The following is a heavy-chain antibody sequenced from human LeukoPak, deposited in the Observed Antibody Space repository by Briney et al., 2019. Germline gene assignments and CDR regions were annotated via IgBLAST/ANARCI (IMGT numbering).Heavy chain of an antibody. D-gene: IGHD6-6*01. CDR1: GGSISSGSYY. CDR2: FYTSGST. CDR3: ARDLMYSSSRIVNWFDP. V-gene: IGHV4-61*02. Sequence: SETLSLTCTVSGGSISSGSYYWSWIRQPAGKGLEWIGRFYTSGSTNYNPPLKSRVTMSVDTSKNQFSLRLSSVTAADTAAYYCARDLMYSSSRIVNWFDPWGQGTLVTVSS. J-gene: IGHJ5*02.